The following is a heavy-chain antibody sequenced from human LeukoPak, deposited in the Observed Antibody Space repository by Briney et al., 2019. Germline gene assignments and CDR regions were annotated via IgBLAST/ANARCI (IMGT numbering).Heavy chain of an antibody. D-gene: IGHD1-26*01. Sequence: GGSLRLSCAASGFTFSAYGMHWVRQAPGKGLECVSYISSSSDYTNYPDSVKGRFTISRDNAKNSLYLQMSSLRAEDTAVYYFARVKVGTTNRFDYWGQGTLVTVSS. V-gene: IGHV3-11*05. CDR3: ARVKVGTTNRFDY. J-gene: IGHJ4*02. CDR2: ISSSSDYT. CDR1: GFTFSAYG.